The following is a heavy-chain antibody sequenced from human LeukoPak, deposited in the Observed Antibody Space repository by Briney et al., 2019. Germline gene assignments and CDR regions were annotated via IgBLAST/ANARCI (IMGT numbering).Heavy chain of an antibody. CDR3: ARDDCSGGSCYSWIYYYYGMDV. J-gene: IGHJ6*02. Sequence: GGSLRLSCAASGFTFSSYAMHWVRQAPGKGLEWVAVISYDGNNKYYADSVEGRFTISRDNSKNTLYLQMNSLRAEDTAVYYCARDDCSGGSCYSWIYYYYGMDVWGQGTTVTVSS. CDR1: GFTFSSYA. D-gene: IGHD2-15*01. V-gene: IGHV3-30*04. CDR2: ISYDGNNK.